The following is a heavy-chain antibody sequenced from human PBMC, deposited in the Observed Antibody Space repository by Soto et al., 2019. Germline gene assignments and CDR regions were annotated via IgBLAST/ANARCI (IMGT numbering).Heavy chain of an antibody. CDR3: TRYTYTSRYSYYGMDV. CDR2: IRSKAYGETT. D-gene: IGHD2-2*01. V-gene: IGHV3-49*03. CDR1: GFTFGYYA. J-gene: IGHJ6*02. Sequence: GGSLRLSCTGSGFTFGYYAMSWSRQAPGKGLEWVGVIRSKAYGETTDYAASVKGRFTILRDDSKSIAYLQMNSLQSEDTGVYYCTRYTYTSRYSYYGMDVWGHGTTVTVSS.